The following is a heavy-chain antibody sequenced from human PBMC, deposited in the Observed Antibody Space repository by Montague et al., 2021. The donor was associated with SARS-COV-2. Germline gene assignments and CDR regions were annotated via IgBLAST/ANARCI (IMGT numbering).Heavy chain of an antibody. CDR1: GGSISSYY. V-gene: IGHV4-59*08. Sequence: SETLSLTCTVSGGSISSYYWSWIRQPPGKGVEWIGYIYYSGSTNYNPSLKSRVTISVDTSKNQFSLKLSSVTAADTAVYYCARLEAGDCSGGSCYSSWFDPWGQGTLVTVSS. D-gene: IGHD2-15*01. CDR2: IYYSGST. J-gene: IGHJ5*02. CDR3: ARLEAGDCSGGSCYSSWFDP.